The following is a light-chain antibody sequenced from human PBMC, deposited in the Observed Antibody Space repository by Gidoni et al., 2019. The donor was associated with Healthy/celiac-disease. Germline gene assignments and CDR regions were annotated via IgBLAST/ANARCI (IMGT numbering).Light chain of an antibody. Sequence: PDSLAVSLGERATINCKSSQSVLYSSNNKNYLAWYQQKPGQPPKLLIYWASTRESGVPDRFSGSGSGTDFTLTISSLQAEDVAVYYCQQYYSTPPTFGGGTKVEIK. CDR2: WAS. J-gene: IGKJ4*01. CDR3: QQYYSTPPT. CDR1: QSVLYSSNNKNY. V-gene: IGKV4-1*01.